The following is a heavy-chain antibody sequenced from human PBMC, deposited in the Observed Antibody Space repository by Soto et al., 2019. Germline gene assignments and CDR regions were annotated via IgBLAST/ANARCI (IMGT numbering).Heavy chain of an antibody. V-gene: IGHV3-30*18. Sequence: GGSLRLSCAASGFTFSSYGMHWVRQAPGKGLEWVAVISYDGSNKYYADSVKGRLTISRDNSKNTLYLQMNSLRAEDTAVYYCANIYGDYGEFDYWGQGTLVTVSS. CDR3: ANIYGDYGEFDY. D-gene: IGHD4-17*01. CDR1: GFTFSSYG. CDR2: ISYDGSNK. J-gene: IGHJ4*02.